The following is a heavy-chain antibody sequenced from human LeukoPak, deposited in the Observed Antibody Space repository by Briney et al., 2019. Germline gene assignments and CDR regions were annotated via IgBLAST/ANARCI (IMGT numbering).Heavy chain of an antibody. V-gene: IGHV3-74*01. D-gene: IGHD3-16*02. CDR2: INGDGSST. CDR3: ASGPIRYDYAWGSYRYIDAFDI. J-gene: IGHJ3*02. Sequence: GGSLRLSCAASGFTFSSYWMHWVRQAPGKGLVWVSRINGDGSSTSYADSVKGRFTISRDNAKNTLYLQMNSLRAEDTAVYYCASGPIRYDYAWGSYRYIDAFDIWGQGTMVTVSS. CDR1: GFTFSSYW.